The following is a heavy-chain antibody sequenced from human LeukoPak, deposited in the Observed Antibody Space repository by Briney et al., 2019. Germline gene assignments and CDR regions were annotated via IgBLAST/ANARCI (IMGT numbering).Heavy chain of an antibody. CDR1: GGSISSGDYY. CDR3: ARENDVTGNALDV. D-gene: IGHD2-2*01. CDR2: IYYSGST. V-gene: IGHV4-61*08. J-gene: IGHJ6*02. Sequence: NPSETLSLTCTVSGGSISSGDYYWSWIRQPPGKGLEWIGYIYYSGSTNYNPSLKSRVTISVDTSKNQFSLKLSSVAAADTAVYYCARENDVTGNALDVWGQGTTVTVSS.